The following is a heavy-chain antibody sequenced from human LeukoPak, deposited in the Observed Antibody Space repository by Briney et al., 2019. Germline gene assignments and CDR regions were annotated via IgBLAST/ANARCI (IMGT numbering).Heavy chain of an antibody. Sequence: PGASLRLSCAASGFTFSSYVMHWVRQAPGKGLEWVAVIWFVGKKIHYADSVKGRFTISRDNSKNTLYLQMNSLRAEDTAVYYCARAQLTSSWTTFDIWGQGTMVSVS. CDR2: IWFVGKKI. J-gene: IGHJ3*02. D-gene: IGHD6-13*01. CDR1: GFTFSSYV. V-gene: IGHV3-33*01. CDR3: ARAQLTSSWTTFDI.